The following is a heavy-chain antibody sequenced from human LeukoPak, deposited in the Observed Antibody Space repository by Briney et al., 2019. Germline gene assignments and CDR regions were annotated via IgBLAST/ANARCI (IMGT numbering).Heavy chain of an antibody. D-gene: IGHD3-10*01. CDR1: GFTFSSYS. V-gene: IGHV3-21*01. CDR3: ARDPRYYYGSGYLVSYYYYMDV. Sequence: KAGGSLRLSCAASGFTFSSYSMNWVRQAPGKGLEWVSSISSSSSYIYYADSVKGRFTISRDNAKNSLYLQMNSLRAEDTAVYYCARDPRYYYGSGYLVSYYYYMDVWGKGTTVTISS. J-gene: IGHJ6*03. CDR2: ISSSSSYI.